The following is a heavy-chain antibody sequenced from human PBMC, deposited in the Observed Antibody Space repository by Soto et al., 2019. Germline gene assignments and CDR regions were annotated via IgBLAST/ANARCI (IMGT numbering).Heavy chain of an antibody. D-gene: IGHD6-19*01. V-gene: IGHV3-9*01. Sequence: GGSLRLSCITSGFTFEDYAMHWVRQVPGRGLEWVSGISWNGGTVDYADSVRGRFTVSRDNSKRSLYMQMNNLRGEDTAFYYCAKGRSGWNDDALDIWGRGTMVTVSS. CDR2: ISWNGGTV. CDR3: AKGRSGWNDDALDI. J-gene: IGHJ3*02. CDR1: GFTFEDYA.